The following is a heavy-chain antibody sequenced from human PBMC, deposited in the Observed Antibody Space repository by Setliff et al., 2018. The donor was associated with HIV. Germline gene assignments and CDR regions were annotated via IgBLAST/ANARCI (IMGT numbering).Heavy chain of an antibody. CDR3: ARGRSCSSSSCYLVYYYYYGMDV. J-gene: IGHJ6*02. D-gene: IGHD2-2*01. Sequence: SETLSLTCAVYGGSFSGYYWSWIRQPPGKGLEWIGEIIHTGSTNYNPSLKSRVTISVDTSKNQFSLRLSSVTAADTAVYYCARGRSCSSSSCYLVYYYYYGMDVWGHGSKVTVSS. CDR1: GGSFSGYY. CDR2: IIHTGST. V-gene: IGHV4-34*01.